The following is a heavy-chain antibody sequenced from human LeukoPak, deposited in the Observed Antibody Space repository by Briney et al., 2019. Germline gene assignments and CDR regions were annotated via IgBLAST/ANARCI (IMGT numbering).Heavy chain of an antibody. J-gene: IGHJ6*03. CDR1: GFTFSSYG. D-gene: IGHD2-8*01. Sequence: GGSLRLSCAASGFTFSSYGIHWVRQAPGRGLEWVAYIQYDGSNEQYADSVKGRFSISRDNSKNILYLHVSSLRAEDTAVCYCAKDRCSNGIGCYYYYMDVWGKGTTVTISS. V-gene: IGHV3-30*02. CDR2: IQYDGSNE. CDR3: AKDRCSNGIGCYYYYMDV.